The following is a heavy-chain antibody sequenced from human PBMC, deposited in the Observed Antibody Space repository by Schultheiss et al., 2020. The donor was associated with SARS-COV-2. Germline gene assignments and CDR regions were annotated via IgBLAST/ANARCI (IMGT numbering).Heavy chain of an antibody. J-gene: IGHJ3*02. D-gene: IGHD3-16*01. CDR2: ISYDGSNK. CDR3: ARDYTRAIMGTFDI. V-gene: IGHV3-30*01. CDR1: GFTFSSYA. Sequence: GGSLRLSCAASGFTFSSYAMHWVRQAPGKGLEWVAVISYDGSNKYYADSVKGRFTIYRDNSKNTLYLQMNSLRAEDTAVYYCARDYTRAIMGTFDIWGQGTMVTVSS.